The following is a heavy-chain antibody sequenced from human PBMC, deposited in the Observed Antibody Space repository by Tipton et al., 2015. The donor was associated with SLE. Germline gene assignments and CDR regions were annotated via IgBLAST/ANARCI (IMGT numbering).Heavy chain of an antibody. CDR1: GFTFSDYY. Sequence: SLRLSCAASGFTFSDYYMSWIRQAPGKGLEWVSYMSNRYTNYADSVKGRFTISRDNAKNSLYLQMNSLRAEDTAVYYCARVATGTYAMDVWGQGTTVTVPS. V-gene: IGHV3-11*05. D-gene: IGHD6-13*01. CDR2: MSNRYT. J-gene: IGHJ6*02. CDR3: ARVATGTYAMDV.